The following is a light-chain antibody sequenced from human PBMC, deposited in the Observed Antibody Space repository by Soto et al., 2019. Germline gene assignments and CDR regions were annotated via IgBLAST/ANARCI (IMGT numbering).Light chain of an antibody. J-gene: IGLJ2*01. Sequence: QSALTQPAFVSGSPGQSITISRTGTSNDVGRSNYVSWYQHHPNNTPKLIIYDVNNRPSGVSDRFSGSKSGNTASLTISGLQAEDEADYYCSGYTSRATLVFGGGTKLTVL. CDR2: DVN. CDR3: SGYTSRATLV. V-gene: IGLV2-14*03. CDR1: SNDVGRSNY.